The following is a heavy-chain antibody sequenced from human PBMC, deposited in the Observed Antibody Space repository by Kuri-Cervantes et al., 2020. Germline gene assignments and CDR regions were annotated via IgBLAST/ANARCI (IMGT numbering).Heavy chain of an antibody. D-gene: IGHD1-26*01. J-gene: IGHJ3*02. V-gene: IGHV1-18*04. Sequence: ASVKVSCKASGYTFTSYYMHWVRQAPGQGLEWMGWISAYNGNTNYAQKLQGRVTMTTDTSTSIAYMELRSLRSDDTAVYYCARGHLVGAPIVVDAFDIWGQGTMVTVSS. CDR3: ARGHLVGAPIVVDAFDI. CDR2: ISAYNGNT. CDR1: GYTFTSYY.